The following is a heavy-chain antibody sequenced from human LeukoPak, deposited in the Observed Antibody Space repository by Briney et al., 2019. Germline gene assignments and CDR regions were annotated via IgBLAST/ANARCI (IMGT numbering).Heavy chain of an antibody. V-gene: IGHV1-2*06. D-gene: IGHD6-13*01. CDR2: INPNSGGT. CDR3: AREGIAAAGVDY. J-gene: IGHJ4*02. Sequence: ASVKVSCKASGYIFSSYDINWVRQAAGQGLEWMGRINPNSGGTNYAQKFQGRVTMTRDTSISTAYMELSRLRSDDTAVYYCAREGIAAAGVDYWGQGTLVTVSS. CDR1: GYIFSSYD.